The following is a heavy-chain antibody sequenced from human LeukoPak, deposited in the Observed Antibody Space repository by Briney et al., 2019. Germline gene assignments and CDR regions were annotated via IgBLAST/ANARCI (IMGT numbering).Heavy chain of an antibody. Sequence: GGSPRLSCAASGFTFDDYGMSWVRQAPGKGLEWVSGINWNGGSTGYADSVKGRFTISRDNAKNSLYLQMNSLRAEDTALYHCARDWGSGSYVGPRDYWGQGTLVTVSS. CDR3: ARDWGSGSYVGPRDY. V-gene: IGHV3-20*01. CDR1: GFTFDDYG. CDR2: INWNGGST. J-gene: IGHJ4*02. D-gene: IGHD1-26*01.